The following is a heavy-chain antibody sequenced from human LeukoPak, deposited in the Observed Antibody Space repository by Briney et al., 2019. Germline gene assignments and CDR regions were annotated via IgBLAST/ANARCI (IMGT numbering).Heavy chain of an antibody. CDR1: GFTFSSYA. D-gene: IGHD3-22*01. V-gene: IGHV3-30-3*01. Sequence: GRSLRLSCAASGFTFSSYAMHWVRQAPGKGLEWVAVISYDGSNKYYADSVKGRFTISRDNSKNTLYLQMNSLRAEDTAMYYCARDGVKYSSLPFYVDSWGQGTLVTVSS. J-gene: IGHJ4*02. CDR2: ISYDGSNK. CDR3: ARDGVKYSSLPFYVDS.